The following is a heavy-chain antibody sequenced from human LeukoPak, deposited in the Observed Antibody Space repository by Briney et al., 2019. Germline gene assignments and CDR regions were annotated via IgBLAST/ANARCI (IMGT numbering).Heavy chain of an antibody. D-gene: IGHD1-26*01. CDR3: ARARRYSGRLPFDY. J-gene: IGHJ4*02. CDR2: IYSGGST. CDR1: GFTVSSNY. V-gene: IGHV3-53*01. Sequence: GGSLRLSCAASGFTVSSNYMSWVRQAPGKGLEWVSVIYSGGSTYYADSVKGRFTISRDNSKNTLYLQMNSLTAEDTAVYHCARARRYSGRLPFDYWGQGPLVTVSS.